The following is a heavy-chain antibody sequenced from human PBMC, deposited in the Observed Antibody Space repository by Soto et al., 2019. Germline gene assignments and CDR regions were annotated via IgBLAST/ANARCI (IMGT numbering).Heavy chain of an antibody. CDR1: GYTFTSYY. CDR3: AREPIVVVVAATSEAFDI. V-gene: IGHV1-46*01. Sequence: QVQLVQSGAEVKRPGASVKVSCKASGYTFTSYYMHWVRQAPGQGLEWMGIINPSGGSTSYAQKFQGRITMTRDTSTSTVYMELSSLRSEDTAVYYCAREPIVVVVAATSEAFDIWGQGTIVTVSS. D-gene: IGHD2-15*01. CDR2: INPSGGST. J-gene: IGHJ3*02.